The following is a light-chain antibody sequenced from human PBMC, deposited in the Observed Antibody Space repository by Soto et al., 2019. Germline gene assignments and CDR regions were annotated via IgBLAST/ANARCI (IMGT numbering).Light chain of an antibody. Sequence: EIVLTQSPGTLSLSPGERATLSCRASQSVSSSYLAWDQQKPGQAPRLLIYGASSRATGIPDRFSGSGSGTDFTLTISRLEPEEFAVYYCQQYGSSPLYTFGEGTKLEIK. J-gene: IGKJ2*01. CDR3: QQYGSSPLYT. CDR2: GAS. V-gene: IGKV3-20*01. CDR1: QSVSSSY.